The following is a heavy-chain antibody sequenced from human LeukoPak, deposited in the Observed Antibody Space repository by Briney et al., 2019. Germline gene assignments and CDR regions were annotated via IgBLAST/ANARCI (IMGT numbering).Heavy chain of an antibody. J-gene: IGHJ6*03. D-gene: IGHD3-10*01. Sequence: ASVKVSCKASGYTFTGYYMHWVRQAPGQGLEWMGWINPNSGGTNYAQKFQGRVTMTRDTSISTAYMELSRLRSDDTAVYYCARQNAYYYHIDVWGKGTTVTVSS. CDR2: INPNSGGT. CDR1: GYTFTGYY. CDR3: ARQNAYYYHIDV. V-gene: IGHV1-2*02.